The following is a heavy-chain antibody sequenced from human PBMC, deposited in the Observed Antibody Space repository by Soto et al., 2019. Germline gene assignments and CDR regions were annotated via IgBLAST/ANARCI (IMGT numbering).Heavy chain of an antibody. CDR2: LYHRGST. CDR3: ARAESVGHTVVPDY. D-gene: IGHD2-21*01. V-gene: IGHV4-31*03. CDR1: GGSISSGDYY. Sequence: QVQLQELGPGLVKPSQTLSLTCTVSGGSISSGDYYWNWIRPHPGKGLEWIGYLYHRGSTKYNPSLKNRVTISVDTSKNQISLKLSSLSAADTAVYYCARAESVGHTVVPDYWGQGTLVTVSS. J-gene: IGHJ4*02.